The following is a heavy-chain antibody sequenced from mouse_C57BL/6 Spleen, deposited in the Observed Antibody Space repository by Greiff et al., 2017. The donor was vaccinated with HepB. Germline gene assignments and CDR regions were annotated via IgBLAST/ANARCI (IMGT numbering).Heavy chain of an antibody. Sequence: EVHLVESGGGLVKPGGSLKLSCAASGFTFSDYGMHWVRQAPEKGLEWVAYISSGSSTIYYADTVKGRFTISRDNAKNTLFMQMTSLRSEDTAMYYCARDSNYVNYAMDYWGQGTSVTVSS. D-gene: IGHD2-5*01. V-gene: IGHV5-17*01. CDR1: GFTFSDYG. CDR2: ISSGSSTI. J-gene: IGHJ4*01. CDR3: ARDSNYVNYAMDY.